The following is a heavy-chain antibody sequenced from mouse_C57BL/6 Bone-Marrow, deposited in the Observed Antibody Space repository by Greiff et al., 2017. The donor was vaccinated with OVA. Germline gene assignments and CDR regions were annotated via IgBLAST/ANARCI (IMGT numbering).Heavy chain of an antibody. CDR3: ARRESTMITTRAMDY. CDR2: IHPNSGST. Sequence: QVQLQQPGAELVKPGASVKLSCKASGYTFTSYWMHWVKQRPGQGLEWIGMIHPNSGSTNYNEKFKSKATLTVDKSSSTAYMQLSSLKSEDSAVYYCARRESTMITTRAMDYWGQGTSVTVSS. CDR1: GYTFTSYW. J-gene: IGHJ4*01. V-gene: IGHV1-64*01. D-gene: IGHD2-4*01.